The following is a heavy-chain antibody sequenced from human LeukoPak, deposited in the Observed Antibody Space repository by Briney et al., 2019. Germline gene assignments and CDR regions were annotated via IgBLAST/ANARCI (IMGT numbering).Heavy chain of an antibody. J-gene: IGHJ4*02. CDR2: INPSGGST. V-gene: IGHV1-46*01. Sequence: GASVKVSCKASGYTLTSYYLHWVRQAPGQGLEWVGVINPSGGSTSYAQKFQGRVTMTSDMSTSTVYMELSSLRSEDTAVYYCAKGGSYYKQGDYFDSWGQGTLVTVSS. CDR1: GYTLTSYY. CDR3: AKGGSYYKQGDYFDS. D-gene: IGHD1-26*01.